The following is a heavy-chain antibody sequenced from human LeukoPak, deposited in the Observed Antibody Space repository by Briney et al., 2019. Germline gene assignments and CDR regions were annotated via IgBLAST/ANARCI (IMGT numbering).Heavy chain of an antibody. Sequence: GGSLRLSCAASGFTFSSYAMHWVRQAPGKGLEWVAVISYDGSNKYYADSVKGRFTISRDNSKNTLYLQMNSLRAEDTAVYYCARWAFRDGYNFDYWGQGTLVTVSS. V-gene: IGHV3-30*04. CDR2: ISYDGSNK. J-gene: IGHJ4*02. CDR1: GFTFSSYA. CDR3: ARWAFRDGYNFDY. D-gene: IGHD5-24*01.